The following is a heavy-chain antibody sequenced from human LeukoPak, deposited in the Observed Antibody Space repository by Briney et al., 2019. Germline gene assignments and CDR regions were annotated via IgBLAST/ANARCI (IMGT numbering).Heavy chain of an antibody. D-gene: IGHD3-22*01. Sequence: PGGSLRLSCAASGFTFSSYGMHWVRQAPGKGLEWVAVIWYDGSNKYYADSVKGRFTISRDNSKNTLYLQMNSLRAEDTAVYYCASSAYDSSGYYYFDYWGQGTLVTVS. V-gene: IGHV3-33*01. J-gene: IGHJ4*02. CDR1: GFTFSSYG. CDR2: IWYDGSNK. CDR3: ASSAYDSSGYYYFDY.